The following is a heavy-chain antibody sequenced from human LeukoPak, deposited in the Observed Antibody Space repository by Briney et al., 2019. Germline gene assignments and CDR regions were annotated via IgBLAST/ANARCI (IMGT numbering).Heavy chain of an antibody. CDR2: ISNNGDST. Sequence: GGSLRLSCVASGFTFSSYAMHWVRQAPGKGLEYVSAISNNGDSTYYANSVKGRFIISRDNSKNTLFLQMGSLRAEDLAVYYCAGEELITGWPLDYWGQGTLVTVSS. CDR1: GFTFSSYA. D-gene: IGHD6-19*01. CDR3: AGEELITGWPLDY. V-gene: IGHV3-64*01. J-gene: IGHJ4*02.